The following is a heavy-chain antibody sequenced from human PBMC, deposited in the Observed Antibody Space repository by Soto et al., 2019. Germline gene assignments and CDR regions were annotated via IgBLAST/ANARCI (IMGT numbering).Heavy chain of an antibody. CDR1: GGSFSGYY. CDR3: ARGLKAARPGYYYYGMDV. CDR2: ISHSGST. V-gene: IGHV4-34*01. J-gene: IGHJ6*02. Sequence: QVQLQQWGAGLLKPSETLSLTCAVYGGSFSGYYWSWIRQPPGKGLEWIGEISHSGSTNYNPSLKSRVTISVDTSKNQFSLKLSSVTAADTAVYYCARGLKAARPGYYYYGMDVWGQGTTVTVSS. D-gene: IGHD6-6*01.